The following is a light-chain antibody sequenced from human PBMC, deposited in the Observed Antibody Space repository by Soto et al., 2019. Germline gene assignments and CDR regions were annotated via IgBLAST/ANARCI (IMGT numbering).Light chain of an antibody. Sequence: AILMTQSPSSFSASTGDRVTITCRASQDITNYLAWYQQKPGEAPKLLISTASTLEHGVPSRFSGSGSGTDFTLTINNLQSEDFATYYCQQYYRYPITFGQGTRLEI. CDR2: TAS. J-gene: IGKJ5*01. CDR3: QQYYRYPIT. CDR1: QDITNY. V-gene: IGKV1-8*01.